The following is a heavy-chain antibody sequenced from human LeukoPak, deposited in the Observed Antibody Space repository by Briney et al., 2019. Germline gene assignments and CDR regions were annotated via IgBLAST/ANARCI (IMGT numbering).Heavy chain of an antibody. V-gene: IGHV3-53*01. CDR2: IHDGDNA. J-gene: IGHJ4*02. Sequence: GGSLRLSCAASGLTVSNNYMAWVRQAPVRGLEWVSAIHDGDNAFYTDSVKGRFTISRDTSENTLYLQMDRLGVEDTAIYYCARVRTGNPWVPFDYWGQGTLVIVSS. CDR1: GLTVSNNY. D-gene: IGHD7-27*01. CDR3: ARVRTGNPWVPFDY.